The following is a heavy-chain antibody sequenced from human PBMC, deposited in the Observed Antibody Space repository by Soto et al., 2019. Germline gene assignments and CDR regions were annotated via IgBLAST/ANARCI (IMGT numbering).Heavy chain of an antibody. CDR1: GDSVSSNSAA. J-gene: IGHJ6*03. CDR2: TYYRSRWYN. Sequence: QVPLQQSGPGLVRPSQTLSLTCVISGDSVSSNSAAWNWIRQSPSRGLEWLGRTYYRSRWYNDYGVSARSRINVNADTSKNQYSLHLNSVTPEDTAVYYGAGTSSLQLYYMDVWDKGTTVTVSS. CDR3: AGTSSLQLYYMDV. V-gene: IGHV6-1*01. D-gene: IGHD1-7*01.